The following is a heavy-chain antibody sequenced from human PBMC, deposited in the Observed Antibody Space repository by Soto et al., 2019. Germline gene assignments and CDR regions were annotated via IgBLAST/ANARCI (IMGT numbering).Heavy chain of an antibody. V-gene: IGHV3-48*02. Sequence: PGGSLRLSCVASGFSFSNYNMNWVRQAPGKGLEWVSYITDSSDTVHYADSVRGRFTISRDNAESSLYLQMNSLRDEDTAVYFCARDFGHGYYLDYWGRGTLVTGSS. CDR2: ITDSSDTV. J-gene: IGHJ4*02. CDR1: GFSFSNYN. CDR3: ARDFGHGYYLDY. D-gene: IGHD3-3*01.